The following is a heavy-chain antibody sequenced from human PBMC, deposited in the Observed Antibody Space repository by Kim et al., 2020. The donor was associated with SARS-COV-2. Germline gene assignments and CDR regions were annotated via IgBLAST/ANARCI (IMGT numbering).Heavy chain of an antibody. Sequence: TNYAQKLQGRVTMTTDTTTSTAYMELRSLRSDDTAVYYCASSGSYNPGHYWGQGTLVTVSS. CDR2: T. V-gene: IGHV1-18*01. D-gene: IGHD1-26*01. J-gene: IGHJ4*02. CDR3: ASSGSYNPGHY.